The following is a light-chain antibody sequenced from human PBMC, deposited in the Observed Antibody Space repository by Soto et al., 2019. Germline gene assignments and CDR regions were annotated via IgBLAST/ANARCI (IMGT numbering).Light chain of an antibody. J-gene: IGKJ4*01. CDR3: QQYNNWPPPLT. Sequence: EIVMTQSPATLSVSPGERATLSCRASQSVSSNLAWYKQKPGQAPRLLIYGASTRATGIPARFSGSGSGTEFTLTISSLQSEDFAVYYCQQYNNWPPPLTFGGGTKVESK. CDR2: GAS. V-gene: IGKV3-15*01. CDR1: QSVSSN.